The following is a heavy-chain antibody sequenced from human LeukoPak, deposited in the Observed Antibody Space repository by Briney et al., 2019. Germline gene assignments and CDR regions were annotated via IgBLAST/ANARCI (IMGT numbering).Heavy chain of an antibody. V-gene: IGHV3-30*18. CDR2: ISSDGSNK. CDR1: GFIFSSYG. CDR3: AKDGVFRQWLGGWQDY. J-gene: IGHJ4*02. D-gene: IGHD6-19*01. Sequence: GGSLRLSCSASGFIFSSYGMHWVRQAPGKGLEWVAAISSDGSNKYYADSVKGRLTISRGNSKNTLYLEMNSLRAEDTAVYFCAKDGVFRQWLGGWQDYWGQGTLVTVSS.